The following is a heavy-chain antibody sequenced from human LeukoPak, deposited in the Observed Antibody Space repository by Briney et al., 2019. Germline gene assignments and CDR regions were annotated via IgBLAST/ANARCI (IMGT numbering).Heavy chain of an antibody. V-gene: IGHV3-23*01. Sequence: GGSLRLSCTASGVTFSSYAMSWVRQAPGKGLEWVSAISGSGGSTYYADSVKGRFTISRDNSKNTLYLQMNSLRAEDTAVYYCAKDLRKQLVPGDYWGQGTLVTVSS. CDR2: ISGSGGST. J-gene: IGHJ4*02. D-gene: IGHD6-6*01. CDR3: AKDLRKQLVPGDY. CDR1: GVTFSSYA.